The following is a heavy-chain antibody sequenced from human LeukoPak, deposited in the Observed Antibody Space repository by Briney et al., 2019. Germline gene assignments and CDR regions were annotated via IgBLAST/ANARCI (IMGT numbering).Heavy chain of an antibody. J-gene: IGHJ4*02. CDR2: IYYSGST. CDR3: ARLRGIVVVPAAMNGYYFDY. Sequence: NASETLSLTCTVSGGSISSSGYYWGWIRQPPGKGLEWIGSIYYSGSTYYNPSLKSRVTIFVDTSKHRFSLKLSSVTAADTAVYYCARLRGIVVVPAAMNGYYFDYWGQGTLVTVSS. CDR1: GGSISSSGYY. D-gene: IGHD2-2*01. V-gene: IGHV4-39*01.